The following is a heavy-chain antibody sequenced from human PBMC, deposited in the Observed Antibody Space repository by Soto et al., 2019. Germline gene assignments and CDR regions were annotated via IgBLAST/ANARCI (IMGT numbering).Heavy chain of an antibody. Sequence: GASVKVSCKASGGTFSSYAISWVRQAPGQGLEWMGGIIPIFGTANYAQKFQGRVTITADESTGTAYMELSSLRSEDTAVYYCARRDDFWSDYYFDYWGQGTLVTVSS. CDR3: ARRDDFWSDYYFDY. J-gene: IGHJ4*02. D-gene: IGHD3-3*01. CDR2: IIPIFGTA. V-gene: IGHV1-69*13. CDR1: GGTFSSYA.